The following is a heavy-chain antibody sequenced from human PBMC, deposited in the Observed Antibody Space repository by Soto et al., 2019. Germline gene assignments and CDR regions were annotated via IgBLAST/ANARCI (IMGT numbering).Heavy chain of an antibody. CDR3: ARVLRYFDWLEDNGMDV. CDR2: IYYSGST. CDR1: GGSVSSGSYY. V-gene: IGHV4-61*01. Sequence: PSETLSLTCTVSGGSVSSGSYYWSWIRQPPGKGLEWIGYIYYSGSTNYNPSLKSRVTISVDTSKNQFSLKLSSVTAADTAVYYCARVLRYFDWLEDNGMDVCGQGTTVTVSS. J-gene: IGHJ6*02. D-gene: IGHD3-9*01.